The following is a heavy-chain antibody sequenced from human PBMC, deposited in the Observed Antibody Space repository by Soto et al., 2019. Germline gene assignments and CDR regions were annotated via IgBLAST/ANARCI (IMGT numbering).Heavy chain of an antibody. J-gene: IGHJ5*02. Sequence: GGSLRLSCTASGFTFGDYAMSWFRQAPGKGLEWVGFIRSKAYGGTTEYAASVKGRFTISRDDSKSIAYLQMNSLKTEDTAVYYCTRVFGAYSSRRFDPWGQGTLVTVSS. CDR3: TRVFGAYSSRRFDP. V-gene: IGHV3-49*03. CDR2: IRSKAYGGTT. D-gene: IGHD5-18*01. CDR1: GFTFGDYA.